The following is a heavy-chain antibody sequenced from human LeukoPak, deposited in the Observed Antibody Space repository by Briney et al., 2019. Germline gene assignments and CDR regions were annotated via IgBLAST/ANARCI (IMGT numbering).Heavy chain of an antibody. Sequence: GGSLRLSCVVSGFTFDDYAMHWVRQAPGKGLEWVSGISWNSGSIGYADSVKGRFTISKDNAKNTVYLQMNSLRAEDTAVYYCVSFYETYWGRGTLVTVSS. J-gene: IGHJ4*02. D-gene: IGHD2/OR15-2a*01. CDR3: VSFYETY. CDR1: GFTFDDYA. CDR2: ISWNSGSI. V-gene: IGHV3-9*01.